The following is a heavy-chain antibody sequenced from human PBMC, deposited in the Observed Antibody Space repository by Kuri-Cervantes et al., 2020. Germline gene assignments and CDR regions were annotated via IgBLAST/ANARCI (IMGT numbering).Heavy chain of an antibody. CDR1: GYTFTSYY. CDR3: ATLYPGYYYMDV. V-gene: IGHV1-24*01. CDR2: FDPEDGET. J-gene: IGHJ6*03. Sequence: ASVKVSCKVSGYTFTSYYMHWVRQAPGKGLEWMGGFDPEDGETIYAQKFQGRVTMTEDTSTDTAYMELSSLRSEDTAVYYCATLYPGYYYMDVWGKGTTVTVSS.